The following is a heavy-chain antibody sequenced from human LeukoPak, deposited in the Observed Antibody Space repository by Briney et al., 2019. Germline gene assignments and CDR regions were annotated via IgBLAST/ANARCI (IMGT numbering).Heavy chain of an antibody. J-gene: IGHJ6*02. CDR2: IYYSGST. V-gene: IGHV4-39*02. CDR3: AREGRVRYFDWSHYYYYGMDV. Sequence: SETLSLTCTVSGGSISSSGYYWGWIRQPPGKGLEWIGSIYYSGSTYYNPSLKSRVTISVDTSKNQFSLKLSSVTAAGTAVYYCAREGRVRYFDWSHYYYYGMDVWGQGTTVTGSS. CDR1: GGSISSSGYY. D-gene: IGHD3-9*01.